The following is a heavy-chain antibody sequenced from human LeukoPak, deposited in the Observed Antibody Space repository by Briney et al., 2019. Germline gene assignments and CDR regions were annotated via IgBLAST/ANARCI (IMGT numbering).Heavy chain of an antibody. V-gene: IGHV4-4*07. CDR1: GGSISSYY. CDR3: ARSRVVPAATYYYYMDV. Sequence: SETLSLTCTVSGGSISSYYWSWIRQPAGKGLEWIGRIYTSGSTNYNPSLKSRVTMSVDTSKNQFSLKLSSVTAADTAVYYCARSRVVPAATYYYYMDVWGKGTTVTISS. D-gene: IGHD2-2*01. CDR2: IYTSGST. J-gene: IGHJ6*03.